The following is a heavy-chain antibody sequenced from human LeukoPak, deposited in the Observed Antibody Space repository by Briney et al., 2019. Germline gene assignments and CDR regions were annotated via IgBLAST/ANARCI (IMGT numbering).Heavy chain of an antibody. CDR1: GGTFSSYA. J-gene: IGHJ5*02. CDR2: IIPILGIA. D-gene: IGHD2-2*01. V-gene: IGHV1-69*04. Sequence: SVKVSCKASGGTFSSYAISWVRQAPGQGLEWMGRIIPILGIANCAQKFQGRVTITADKSTSTAYMELSSLRSEDTAVYYCARDTCSSTSCYDWNWFDPWGQGTLVTVSS. CDR3: ARDTCSSTSCYDWNWFDP.